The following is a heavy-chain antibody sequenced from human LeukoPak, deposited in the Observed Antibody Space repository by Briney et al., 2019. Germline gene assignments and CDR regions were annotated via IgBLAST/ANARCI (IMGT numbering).Heavy chain of an antibody. CDR1: GFTFSSYE. V-gene: IGHV3-48*03. Sequence: GGSLRLSCAASGFTFSSYEMNWVRQAPGKGLEWVSYISSSGSTIYYADSVKGRFTISRDNAKNSLYLQMNSLRAEDTAVYYCARDPPDHGYGSGNDGMDVWGQGTTVTVSS. J-gene: IGHJ6*02. CDR2: ISSSGSTI. CDR3: ARDPPDHGYGSGNDGMDV. D-gene: IGHD3-10*01.